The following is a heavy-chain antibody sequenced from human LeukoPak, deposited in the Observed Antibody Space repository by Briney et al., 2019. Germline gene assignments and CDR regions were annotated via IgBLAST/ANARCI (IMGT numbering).Heavy chain of an antibody. CDR3: ARYCGGDCYGMDV. Sequence: GGSLRLSCAASGFTFSSYWMNWARQAPGKGLEWVASINHNGNVNYYVDSVKGRFTISRDNAKNSLYLQMNSLRAEDTAVYYCARYCGGDCYGMDVWGQGTTVTVSS. V-gene: IGHV3-7*01. J-gene: IGHJ6*02. CDR1: GFTFSSYW. D-gene: IGHD2-21*01. CDR2: INHNGNVN.